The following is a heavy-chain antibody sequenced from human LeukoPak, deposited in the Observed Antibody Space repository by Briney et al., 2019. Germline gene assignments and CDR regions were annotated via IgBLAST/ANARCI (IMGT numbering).Heavy chain of an antibody. CDR3: ARDSSPQQQLVTASSLDY. V-gene: IGHV3-7*01. J-gene: IGHJ4*02. D-gene: IGHD6-13*01. CDR1: GFTFSSYW. CDR2: IKQDGSEK. Sequence: GGSLRLSCAACGFTFSSYWMSWVRQAPGKGLDWVANIKQDGSEKYYVDSVKGRFTISRDNAKNSLYLQMNSLRAEDTAVYYCARDSSPQQQLVTASSLDYWGQGTLVTVSS.